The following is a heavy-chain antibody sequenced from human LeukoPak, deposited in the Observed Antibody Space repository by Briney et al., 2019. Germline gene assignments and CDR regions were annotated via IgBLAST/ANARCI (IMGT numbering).Heavy chain of an antibody. CDR2: IIPIFGTA. D-gene: IGHD6-6*01. V-gene: IGHV1-69*06. J-gene: IGHJ2*01. Sequence: SVKVSCKASGGTFSSYAISWVRQAPGQGLEWMGGIIPIFGTANYAQKFQGRVTITADKSTSTAYMELSSLRSEDTAVYYCARVTGLAARYWYFDLWGRGTLVTVSS. CDR3: ARVTGLAARYWYFDL. CDR1: GGTFSSYA.